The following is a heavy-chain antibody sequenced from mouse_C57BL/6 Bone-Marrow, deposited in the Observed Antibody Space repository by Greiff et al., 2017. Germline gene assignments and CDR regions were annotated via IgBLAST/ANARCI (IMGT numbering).Heavy chain of an antibody. CDR2: ISSGGSYT. Sequence: DVMLVESGGDLVKPGGSLKLSCAASGFTFSSYGMSWVRQTPDKRLEWVATISSGGSYTYYPDSVKGRFTISRDNAKNTLYLQMSSLKSEDTAMYYCARHMITTWDFDYWGQGTTLTVSS. V-gene: IGHV5-6*02. CDR3: ARHMITTWDFDY. CDR1: GFTFSSYG. J-gene: IGHJ2*01. D-gene: IGHD2-4*01.